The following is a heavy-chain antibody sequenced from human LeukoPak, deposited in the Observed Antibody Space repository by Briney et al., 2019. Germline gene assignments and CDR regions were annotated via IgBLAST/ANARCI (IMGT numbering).Heavy chain of an antibody. V-gene: IGHV4-59*01. J-gene: IGHJ4*02. CDR1: GGSISSYY. D-gene: IGHD5-12*01. CDR2: IYYSGST. Sequence: SETLSLTCTVSGGSISSYYWSWIRQPPGKGLEWIGYIYYSGSTNYNPSLKGRVTISVDTSKNQLSLKLSSVTAADTAVYYCARAELWLRIWGQGTLVTVSS. CDR3: ARAELWLRI.